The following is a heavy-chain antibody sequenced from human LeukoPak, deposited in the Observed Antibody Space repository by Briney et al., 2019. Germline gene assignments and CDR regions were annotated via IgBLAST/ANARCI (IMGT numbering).Heavy chain of an antibody. D-gene: IGHD5-12*01. CDR1: GFTFSSYS. J-gene: IGHJ4*02. CDR3: ARVAVATPPFVDY. V-gene: IGHV3-21*01. CDR2: ISSSSSYI. Sequence: KTGGSLRLSCAASGFTFSSYSMNWVRQAPGKGLEWVSSISSSSSYIYYADSVKGRFTISRDNAKNSLYLQMNSLRAEDTAVYYCARVAVATPPFVDYWGQGTLVTVSS.